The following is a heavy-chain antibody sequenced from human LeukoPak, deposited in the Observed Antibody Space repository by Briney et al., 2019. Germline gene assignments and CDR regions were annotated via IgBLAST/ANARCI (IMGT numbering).Heavy chain of an antibody. CDR1: GASITSYH. V-gene: IGHV4-4*07. Sequence: SETLSLTCTVSGASITSYHWSWIRQPAGKGLEWIGRMFYSGNTDYNPSLKSRLTMSIDTSKNQFSLKLSSVTAADTAVYYCARGGSRYLDYWGQGTLVTVS. CDR3: ARGGSRYLDY. J-gene: IGHJ4*02. D-gene: IGHD1-26*01. CDR2: MFYSGNT.